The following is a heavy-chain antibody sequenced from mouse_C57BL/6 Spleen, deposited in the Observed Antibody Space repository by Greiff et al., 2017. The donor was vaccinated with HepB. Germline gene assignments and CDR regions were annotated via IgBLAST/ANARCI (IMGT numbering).Heavy chain of an antibody. CDR3: TGPTGNWYFDV. J-gene: IGHJ1*03. V-gene: IGHV6-3*01. Sequence: EVKLEESGGGLVQPGGSMKLSCVASGFTFSNYWMNWVRQSPEKGLEWVAQIRLKSDNYATHYAESVKGRFTISRDDSKSSVYLQMNNLRAEDTGIYYCTGPTGNWYFDVWGTGTTVTVSS. CDR2: IRLKSDNYAT. CDR1: GFTFSNYW. D-gene: IGHD4-1*01.